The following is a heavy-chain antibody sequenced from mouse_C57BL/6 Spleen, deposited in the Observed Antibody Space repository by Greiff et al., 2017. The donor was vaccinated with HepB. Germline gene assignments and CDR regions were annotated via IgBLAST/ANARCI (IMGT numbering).Heavy chain of an antibody. CDR2: ISDGGSYT. J-gene: IGHJ2*01. V-gene: IGHV5-4*01. CDR3: AREDGTHFDY. CDR1: GFTFSSYA. Sequence: EVQLVESGGGLVKPGGSLKLSCAASGFTFSSYAMSWVRQTPEKRLEWVATISDGGSYTYYPDNVKGRFTISRDNAKNNLYLQMSHLKSEDTAMYYCAREDGTHFDYWGQGTTLTVSS. D-gene: IGHD2-1*01.